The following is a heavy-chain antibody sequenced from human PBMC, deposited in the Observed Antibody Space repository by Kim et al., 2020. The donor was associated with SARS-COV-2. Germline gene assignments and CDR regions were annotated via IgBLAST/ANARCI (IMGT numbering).Heavy chain of an antibody. V-gene: IGHV4-59*01. CDR3: ASVPPDGSGWYNWFDP. CDR1: GGSISSYY. D-gene: IGHD6-19*01. CDR2: IYYSGST. Sequence: SETLSLTCTVSGGSISSYYWSWIRQPPGKGLEWIGYIYYSGSTNYNPSLKSRVTISVDTSKNQFSLKLSSVTAADTAVYYCASVPPDGSGWYNWFDPWGQGTLVTVSS. J-gene: IGHJ5*02.